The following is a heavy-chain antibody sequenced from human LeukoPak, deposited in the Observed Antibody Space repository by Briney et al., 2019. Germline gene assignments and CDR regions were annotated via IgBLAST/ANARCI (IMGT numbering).Heavy chain of an antibody. CDR1: GLTFTRDW. CDR2: IRQDGGET. Sequence: PGGSLRLSCAASGLTFTRDWMGWVRQAPGKGLEWVANIRQDGGETYYVDSVKGRFTISRDNAKNSLYLQMNSLRAEDTAVYYCAKDRGYYDFWSGIKDAFDIWGQGTMVTVSS. D-gene: IGHD3-3*01. V-gene: IGHV3-7*03. CDR3: AKDRGYYDFWSGIKDAFDI. J-gene: IGHJ3*02.